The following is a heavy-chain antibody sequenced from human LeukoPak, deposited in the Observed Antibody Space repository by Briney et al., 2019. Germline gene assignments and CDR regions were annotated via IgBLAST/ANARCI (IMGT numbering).Heavy chain of an antibody. CDR3: VRFYGSGSEAYFDY. CDR1: GFTFSSYG. V-gene: IGHV3-33*01. D-gene: IGHD3-10*01. CDR2: IWYDGSNK. J-gene: IGHJ4*02. Sequence: GGSLRLSCAASGFTFSSYGMHWVRQAPGKGLEWVAVIWYDGSNKYYADSVKGRFTISRDNSKNTLYLQMNSLRAEDTAVYYCVRFYGSGSEAYFDYWGQGTLVTVSS.